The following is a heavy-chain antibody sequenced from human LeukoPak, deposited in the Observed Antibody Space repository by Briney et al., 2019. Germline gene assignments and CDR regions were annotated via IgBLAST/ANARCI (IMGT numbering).Heavy chain of an antibody. CDR2: ISYDGSNK. D-gene: IGHD1-26*01. CDR1: GFTFSSYG. J-gene: IGHJ1*01. V-gene: IGHV3-30*03. CDR3: ARLVGATGRFER. Sequence: GGSLRLSCAASGFTFSSYGMHWVRQAPGKGLEWVAVISYDGSNKYYADSVKGRFTISRDNSKNTLYLQMNSLRAEDTAVYYCARLVGATGRFERWGQGTGDSVSS.